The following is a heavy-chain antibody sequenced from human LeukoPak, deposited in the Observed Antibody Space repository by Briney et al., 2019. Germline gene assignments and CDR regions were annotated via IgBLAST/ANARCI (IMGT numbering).Heavy chain of an antibody. CDR1: GFTFDDYA. CDR3: AKDSGYTYGPLDV. CDR2: IHWNSGSL. V-gene: IGHV3-9*01. J-gene: IGHJ6*02. D-gene: IGHD5-18*01. Sequence: GGSLRLSCAASGFTFDDYAMHWIRQAPGKGLEWVSGIHWNSGSLGYADSVRGRFTISRDNAKNSLFLQTNSLRTEDTALYYCAKDSGYTYGPLDVWGPGTTVTVSS.